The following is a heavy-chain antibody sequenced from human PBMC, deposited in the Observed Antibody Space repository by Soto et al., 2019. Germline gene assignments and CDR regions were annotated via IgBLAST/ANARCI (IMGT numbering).Heavy chain of an antibody. Sequence: EVQLVESGGGLVKPGGSLRLSCAASGFTFSNAWMSRVRQAPGKGLEWVGRIKSKTDGGTTDYAAPVKGRFTISRDDSKNTLYLQMNSLKTEDTAVYYCTTVYGDYIATDYWGQGTLVTVSS. CDR1: GFTFSNAW. J-gene: IGHJ4*02. CDR3: TTVYGDYIATDY. D-gene: IGHD4-17*01. CDR2: IKSKTDGGTT. V-gene: IGHV3-15*01.